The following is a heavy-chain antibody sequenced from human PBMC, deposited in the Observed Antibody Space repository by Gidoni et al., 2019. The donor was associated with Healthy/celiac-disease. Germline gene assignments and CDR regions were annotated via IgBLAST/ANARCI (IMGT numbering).Heavy chain of an antibody. CDR1: GFTFSSYA. Sequence: EVQLLESGGGLVQPGGSLRLSCAASGFTFSSYAMSWVRQAPGKGLECVSAMSGSGGSTYYADAVTGRFTIARDNSKNTLYLQMNSLRADDTAVDYRAKGGVAAAGTPMDVWGQVTTVTVSS. D-gene: IGHD6-13*01. V-gene: IGHV3-23*01. CDR2: MSGSGGST. CDR3: AKGGVAAAGTPMDV. J-gene: IGHJ6*02.